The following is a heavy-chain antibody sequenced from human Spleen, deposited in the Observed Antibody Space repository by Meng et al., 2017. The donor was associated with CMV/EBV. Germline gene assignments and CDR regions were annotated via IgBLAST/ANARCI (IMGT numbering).Heavy chain of an antibody. V-gene: IGHV1-69*05. J-gene: IGHJ6*02. Sequence: ISWVPQASGQGLEWMGGSIPVFGTTTYAQKFQGRVTLTTDESTSTAYMELSSLRFEDTALYYCARADPGVPAAGVSLGYFYYVLDVWGQGTLVTVSS. D-gene: IGHD6-13*01. CDR2: SIPVFGTT. CDR3: ARADPGVPAAGVSLGYFYYVLDV.